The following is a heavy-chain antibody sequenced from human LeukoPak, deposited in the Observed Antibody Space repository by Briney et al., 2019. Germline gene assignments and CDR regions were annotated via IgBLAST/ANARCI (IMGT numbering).Heavy chain of an antibody. J-gene: IGHJ4*02. CDR3: AKVIREVDMSHDY. V-gene: IGHV3-30*18. D-gene: IGHD5-24*01. CDR1: GFTFSVYG. CDR2: ISYDGSNK. Sequence: GGSLRLSCAAPGFTFSVYGMHWVRQAPGKGLEWVAVISYDGSNKYSADSVKGRFTISRDNSKNTLYLQMNSLRAEDTAVYYCAKVIREVDMSHDYWGQGALVTVSS.